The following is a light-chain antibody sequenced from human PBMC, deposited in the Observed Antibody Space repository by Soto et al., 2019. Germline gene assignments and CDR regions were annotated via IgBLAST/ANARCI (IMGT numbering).Light chain of an antibody. CDR3: CSYAGIYPYV. CDR1: SSDVGGYNY. J-gene: IGLJ1*01. V-gene: IGLV2-11*01. CDR2: DVS. Sequence: QSVLTQPPSASGSPGQSVTISCTGTSSDVGGYNYVSWYQLHPGKAPKLIIYDVSKRPSGVPDRFSGSKSGNTASLTISGLQAEDEAGYYCCSYAGIYPYVFGTGTKVTVL.